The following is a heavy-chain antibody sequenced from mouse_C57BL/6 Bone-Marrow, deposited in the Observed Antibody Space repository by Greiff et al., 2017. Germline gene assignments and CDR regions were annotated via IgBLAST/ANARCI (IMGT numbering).Heavy chain of an antibody. Sequence: EVQLVESGGGLVKPGGSLKLSCAASGFTFSSYAMSWVRQTPEKRLEWVATISDGGSYTYYPDNVKGRFTISRDNTKNNLYLQISRLKSEDAAVYYYAREKGYDYDGFDYWGQGTLVTVSA. J-gene: IGHJ3*01. D-gene: IGHD2-4*01. CDR2: ISDGGSYT. CDR3: AREKGYDYDGFDY. V-gene: IGHV5-4*01. CDR1: GFTFSSYA.